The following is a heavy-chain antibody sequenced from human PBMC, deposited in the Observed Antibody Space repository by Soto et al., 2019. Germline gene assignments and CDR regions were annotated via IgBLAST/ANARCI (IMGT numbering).Heavy chain of an antibody. CDR2: IGTAGDT. J-gene: IGHJ4*02. Sequence: XESLSLSCAASGFTFSSYDMHWVRQATGKGLEWVSAIGTAGDTYYPGSVKGRFTISRENAKNSLYLQMNSLRAGDTAVYYCATDLRGEGFDYWSQGTLVTVSS. CDR1: GFTFSSYD. CDR3: ATDLRGEGFDY. V-gene: IGHV3-13*01.